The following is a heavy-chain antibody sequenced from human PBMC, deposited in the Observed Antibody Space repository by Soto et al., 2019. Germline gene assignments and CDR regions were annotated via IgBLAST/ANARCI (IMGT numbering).Heavy chain of an antibody. D-gene: IGHD6-13*01. CDR1: GFTFHSFT. V-gene: IGHV3-21*02. CDR2: ISSNSAYI. CDR3: TRDASRDSSARGWFDP. J-gene: IGHJ5*02. Sequence: EVQLVESGGGLVKPVGSLRLSCAASGFTFHSFTMNWVRQAPGKGLEWVSTISSNSAYIYYTDALRGRFTISRDNAKNSLHLQMNSLRAEDTAVYYCTRDASRDSSARGWFDPWGPGTLVTVSS.